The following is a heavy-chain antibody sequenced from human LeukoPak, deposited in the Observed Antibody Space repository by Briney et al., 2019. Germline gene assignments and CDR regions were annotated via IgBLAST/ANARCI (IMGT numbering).Heavy chain of an antibody. CDR3: ARGADSGYSSDH. Sequence: GGSPRLSCAASGFTFSRYWMHWVRQAPGEGLVWVSRINSDGRSTTYADSVKGRFTTSRDNAKNTLFLQMNSLRAEDTAVYYCARGADSGYSSDHWGQGSLVIVSS. CDR2: INSDGRST. CDR1: GFTFSRYW. V-gene: IGHV3-74*03. J-gene: IGHJ4*02. D-gene: IGHD3-9*01.